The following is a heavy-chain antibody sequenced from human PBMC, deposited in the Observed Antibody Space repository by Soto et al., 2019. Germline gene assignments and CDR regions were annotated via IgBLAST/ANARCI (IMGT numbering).Heavy chain of an antibody. D-gene: IGHD2-15*01. J-gene: IGHJ6*02. V-gene: IGHV3-21*01. CDR2: ISSSSTI. CDR3: ASPWLERVAATDYYYYGMDV. CDR1: GFTFSDYY. Sequence: EVQLVESGGGLVKPGGSLRLSCAASGFTFSDYYMNWVRQAPGKGLEWVSSISSSSTIYYADSVKGRFTISRDNAKNSLYLQMNSLRAEDTAVYYCASPWLERVAATDYYYYGMDVWGQGTTVTVSS.